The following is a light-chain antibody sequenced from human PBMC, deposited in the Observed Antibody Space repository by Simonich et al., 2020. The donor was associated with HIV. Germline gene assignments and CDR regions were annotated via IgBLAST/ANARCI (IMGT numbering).Light chain of an antibody. CDR2: EVT. J-gene: IGLJ2*01. V-gene: IGLV2-8*01. CDR3: SSYAGSNNWV. CDR1: SSDVGSYNL. Sequence: QSALTQPASVSGSPGQSITISCTGTSSDVGSYNLVSWYQQHPGKAPKLIIYEVTKRPSGVPDRFAGSKSDNTASLTVSGLQAEDEADYYCSSYAGSNNWVFGGGTKLTVL.